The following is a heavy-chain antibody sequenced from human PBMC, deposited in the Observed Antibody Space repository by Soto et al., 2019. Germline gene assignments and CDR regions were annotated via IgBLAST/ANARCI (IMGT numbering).Heavy chain of an antibody. J-gene: IGHJ6*02. D-gene: IGHD3-3*01. Sequence: QRQLVQSVAEVKKSGSSVIVSCKASGCTSSNFVITWVRQVPGQGLEWLGGILPMFGAVKYAQTFPDRLTITADAFRNTGATELGSLSPDVTALSYVASATRSGYDRNNSFDHTMDAWGQCTTDTV. V-gene: IGHV1-69*01. CDR1: GCTSSNFV. CDR2: ILPMFGAV. CDR3: ASATRSGYDRNNSFDHTMDA.